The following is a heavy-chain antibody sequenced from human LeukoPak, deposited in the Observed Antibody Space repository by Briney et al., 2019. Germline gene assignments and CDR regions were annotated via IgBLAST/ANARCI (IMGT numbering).Heavy chain of an antibody. CDR3: AREIGTGSYYNVYYYGMDV. V-gene: IGHV3-30*19. J-gene: IGHJ6*04. Sequence: GESLKISCKGSGYSFTSYWIGWVRQMPGKGLEWVAVISYDGSNKYYADSVKGRFTISRDNSKNTLYLQMNSLRAEDTAVYYCAREIGTGSYYNVYYYGMDVWGKGTTVTVSS. CDR2: ISYDGSNK. D-gene: IGHD3-10*01. CDR1: GYSFTSYW.